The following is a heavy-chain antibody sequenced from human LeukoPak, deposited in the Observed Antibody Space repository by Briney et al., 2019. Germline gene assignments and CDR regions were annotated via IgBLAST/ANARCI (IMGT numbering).Heavy chain of an antibody. CDR3: ARIMQTPWGMDV. D-gene: IGHD4-23*01. CDR2: IYYSGTT. CDR1: GGSISPYY. V-gene: IGHV4-59*01. Sequence: PSETLSLTCTVSGGSISPYYWSWIRQPPGKGLEYIGYIYYSGTTDYNPSLKSRVTISVDTSKNQFSLKVTSVSAADTTVYYCARIMQTPWGMDVWGQGTTVTVSS. J-gene: IGHJ6*02.